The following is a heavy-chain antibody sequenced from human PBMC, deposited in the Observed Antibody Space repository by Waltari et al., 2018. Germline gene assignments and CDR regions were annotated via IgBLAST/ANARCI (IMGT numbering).Heavy chain of an antibody. J-gene: IGHJ6*03. CDR3: ARELSKSYYDSSGSVYYYYYMDV. CDR1: GGSISSGGYY. V-gene: IGHV4-31*03. D-gene: IGHD3-22*01. Sequence: QVQLQESGPGLVKPSQTLSLTCTVSGGSISSGGYYWSWIRQHPGKGLEWIGYIYYSGSTYSNPSLKSRVTISVDTSKNQFSLKLSSVTAADTAVYYCARELSKSYYDSSGSVYYYYYMDVWGKGTTVTVSS. CDR2: IYYSGST.